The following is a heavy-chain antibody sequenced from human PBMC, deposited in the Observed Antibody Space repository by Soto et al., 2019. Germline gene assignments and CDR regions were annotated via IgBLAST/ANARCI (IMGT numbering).Heavy chain of an antibody. CDR1: GFTFSNNA. V-gene: IGHV3-30*03. J-gene: IGHJ6*02. CDR3: EREITMVRGVRYYYYGMAV. D-gene: IGHD3-10*01. CDR2: ISYDASEI. Sequence: PGGSLRLSWVGSGFTFSNNAMHWVRQAPGKGLEWVAFISYDASEIFYEDSVKGRLTISRDNPKNKLYLKMNSLRAEETAVYYCEREITMVRGVRYYYYGMAVWGQGTTVTVSS.